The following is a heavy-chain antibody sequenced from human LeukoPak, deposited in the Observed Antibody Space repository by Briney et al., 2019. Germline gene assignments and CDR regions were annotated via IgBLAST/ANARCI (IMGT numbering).Heavy chain of an antibody. CDR2: IYYSGST. CDR3: ARPSSSWSSFDAFDI. J-gene: IGHJ3*02. CDR1: GGSISSSSYY. V-gene: IGHV4-39*01. D-gene: IGHD6-13*01. Sequence: SETLSLTCTVSGGSISSSSYYWGWIRQPPGKGLEWIGSIYYSGSTYYNPSLKSRVTISVDTSKNRFSLKLSSVTAADTAVYYCARPSSSWSSFDAFDIWGQGTMVTVSS.